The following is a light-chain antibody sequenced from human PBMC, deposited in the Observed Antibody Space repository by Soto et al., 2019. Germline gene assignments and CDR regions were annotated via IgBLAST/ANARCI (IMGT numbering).Light chain of an antibody. CDR3: QQCYSTQYT. CDR1: QSISSY. Sequence: DIQMTQSPSSLSASVGDRVTITCRASQSISSYLNWYQQKPGKAPKLLIYAASSLQSGVPSRFSGSGSGTDFTLTILCLQPEEFATYYCQQCYSTQYTFGQGAKREIK. V-gene: IGKV1-39*01. J-gene: IGKJ2*01. CDR2: AAS.